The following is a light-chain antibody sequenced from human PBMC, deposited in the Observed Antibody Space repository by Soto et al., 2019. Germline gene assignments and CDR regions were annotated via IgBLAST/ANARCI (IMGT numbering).Light chain of an antibody. CDR1: QSVSSY. CDR3: QQRSNWLS. Sequence: EIVLTQSPATLSLSPGDTATLSCRASQSVSSYLAWYQQKPGQAPRLLIYDASNRATGIPARFSGSGSGTDFTLTISSLEPEGFAVYYCQQRSNWLSFGQGTKLEIK. V-gene: IGKV3-11*01. CDR2: DAS. J-gene: IGKJ2*01.